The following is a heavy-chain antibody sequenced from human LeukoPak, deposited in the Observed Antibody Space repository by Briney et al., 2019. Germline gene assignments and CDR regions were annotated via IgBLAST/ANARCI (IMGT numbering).Heavy chain of an antibody. D-gene: IGHD2-2*01. J-gene: IGHJ3*02. CDR2: IYYSGST. CDR1: GGSISSGGYY. Sequence: SQTLSLTCTVSGGSISSGGYYWSWIRQHPGKGLEWIGYIYYSGSTYYNPSLKSRVTIPVDTSKNQFSLKLSSVTAADTAVYYCARAVRVVVPAQGGDAFDIWGQGTMVTVSS. V-gene: IGHV4-31*03. CDR3: ARAVRVVVPAQGGDAFDI.